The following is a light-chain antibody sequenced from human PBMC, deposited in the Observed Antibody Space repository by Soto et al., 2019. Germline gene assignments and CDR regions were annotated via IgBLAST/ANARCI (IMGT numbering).Light chain of an antibody. V-gene: IGKV3-15*01. CDR2: AAS. CDR3: QQCNNWPLT. CDR1: QSVSSN. J-gene: IGKJ4*01. Sequence: EILMTQSPATLSVSPGERATLSCRASQSVSSNLAWYQQKPGQAPRLLIYAASTRATGIPARFSGSGSGTEFPLTISSLQSEDFAVYYCQQCNNWPLTFGGGTKVEIK.